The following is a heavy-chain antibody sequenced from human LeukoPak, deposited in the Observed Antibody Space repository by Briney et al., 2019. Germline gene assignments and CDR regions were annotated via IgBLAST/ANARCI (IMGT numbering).Heavy chain of an antibody. V-gene: IGHV1-3*01. J-gene: IGHJ4*02. CDR3: AAPSSSCPFDY. CDR1: GYTFTSYA. Sequence: ASVKVSCKASGYTFTSYAMHWVRQAPGQRLEWMGWINAGNGNTKYSQKFQGRVTITRDTSASTACMELSSLRSEDTAVYYCAAPSSSCPFDYWGQGTLVTVSS. D-gene: IGHD6-13*01. CDR2: INAGNGNT.